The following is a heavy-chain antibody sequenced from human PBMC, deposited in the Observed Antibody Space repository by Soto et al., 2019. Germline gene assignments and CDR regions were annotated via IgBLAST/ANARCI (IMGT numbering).Heavy chain of an antibody. D-gene: IGHD4-4*01. Sequence: PSETLSLTCSVSGGSISSGGYYGSWIRQHPGKGLEWIGYIYYSGSTYYNPSLKSRVTISVDTSKNQFSLKLSSVTAADTAVYYCARAALCDYSEDYWGQGTLVTVSS. J-gene: IGHJ4*02. CDR2: IYYSGST. CDR1: GGSISSGGYY. CDR3: ARAALCDYSEDY. V-gene: IGHV4-31*03.